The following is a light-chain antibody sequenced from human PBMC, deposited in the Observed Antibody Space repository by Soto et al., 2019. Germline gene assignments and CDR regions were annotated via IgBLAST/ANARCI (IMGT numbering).Light chain of an antibody. CDR2: DAS. V-gene: IGKV3-11*01. CDR1: RSVSSY. J-gene: IGKJ4*01. CDR3: LHRYNWPLT. Sequence: EIVLTQSPATLSLSPGESTTLSCRTRRSVSSYLAWYQHKPGQAPRLLIYDASNRATGIPARFSGSGSGTDFTLTISTLEPEDFAVYYCLHRYNWPLTFGGGTKVEIK.